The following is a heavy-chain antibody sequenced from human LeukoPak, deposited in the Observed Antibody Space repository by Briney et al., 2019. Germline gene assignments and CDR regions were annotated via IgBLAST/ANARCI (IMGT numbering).Heavy chain of an antibody. CDR2: ISHVGFT. D-gene: IGHD4-17*01. CDR1: GGSISSSSYY. Sequence: SETLSLTCTVSGGSISSSSYYWSWIRQPPGKGLEWIGDISHVGFTNYNPSLKSRVTISVDTSTNQFSLKLNSVTAADTAVYYCARPNDYGDDYWGQGTLVTVSS. J-gene: IGHJ4*02. CDR3: ARPNDYGDDY. V-gene: IGHV4-39*07.